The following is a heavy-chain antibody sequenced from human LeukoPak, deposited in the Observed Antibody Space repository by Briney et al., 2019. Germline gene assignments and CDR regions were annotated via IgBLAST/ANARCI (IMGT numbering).Heavy chain of an antibody. Sequence: PGGSLRLSCAASGFTFSSYNVNWVRQAPGKGLEWVSSISSSSTYIYYTDSVRGRFTISRDNAKNSLYLQMNSLRAEDTAVYWCARDYIAYDPLDYWGQGTLVTVSS. CDR1: GFTFSSYN. CDR2: ISSSSTYI. J-gene: IGHJ4*02. CDR3: ARDYIAYDPLDY. D-gene: IGHD3-3*01. V-gene: IGHV3-21*01.